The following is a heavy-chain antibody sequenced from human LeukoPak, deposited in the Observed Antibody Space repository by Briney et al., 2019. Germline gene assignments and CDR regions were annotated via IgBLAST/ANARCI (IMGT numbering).Heavy chain of an antibody. CDR1: GFTFRTYW. J-gene: IGHJ4*02. Sequence: GGSLRLACAASGFTFRTYWMSWVRQAPGKGLEWVANIDNAGSDKYYVDSVEGRFTISRDNAKNSLYLQMNSLRAEDTAVYYCARERWLQPDYWGQGILVTVSS. D-gene: IGHD5-24*01. CDR2: IDNAGSDK. V-gene: IGHV3-7*01. CDR3: ARERWLQPDY.